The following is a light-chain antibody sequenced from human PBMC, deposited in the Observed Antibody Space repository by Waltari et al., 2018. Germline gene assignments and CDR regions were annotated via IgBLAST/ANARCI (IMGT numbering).Light chain of an antibody. Sequence: QSALTQPASVSGSPGQSITISCTGTSSDVGGYNYASWYQQHPGKAPKLMIYDVRNRPTGVSYRFSGSKSGNTASLTISGLQAEDEADYYCSSYTSSSTPVVFGGGTKLTVL. CDR2: DVR. CDR1: SSDVGGYNY. J-gene: IGLJ2*01. V-gene: IGLV2-14*01. CDR3: SSYTSSSTPVV.